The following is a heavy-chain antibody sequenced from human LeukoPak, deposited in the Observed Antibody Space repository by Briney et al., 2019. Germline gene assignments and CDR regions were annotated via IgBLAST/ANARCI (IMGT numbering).Heavy chain of an antibody. J-gene: IGHJ6*02. V-gene: IGHV3-11*01. CDR3: AKDRESSSWTGYYYYGMDV. D-gene: IGHD6-13*01. CDR2: VSSSGSTI. Sequence: PGGSLRLSCAASGFTFSDYYMSWIRQAPGKGLEWVSYVSSSGSTIYYADSVKGRFTISRDNAKNSLYLQMNSLRAEDTALYYCAKDRESSSWTGYYYYGMDVWGQGTTVTVSS. CDR1: GFTFSDYY.